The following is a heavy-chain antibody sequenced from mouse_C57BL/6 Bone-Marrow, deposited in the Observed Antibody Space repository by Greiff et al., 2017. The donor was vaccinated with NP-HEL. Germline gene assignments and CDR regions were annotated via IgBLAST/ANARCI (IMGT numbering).Heavy chain of an antibody. CDR3: ALYDYGEVYFDY. CDR1: GYTFTDYN. CDR2: INPNNGGT. V-gene: IGHV1-22*01. J-gene: IGHJ2*01. D-gene: IGHD2-4*01. Sequence: EVQLQQSGPELVKPGASVKMSCKASGYTFTDYNMHWVKQSHGKSLEWIGYINPNNGGTSYNQKFKGKATLTVNKSSSTAYMELRSLTSEDSAVYYSALYDYGEVYFDYWGQGTTLTVSS.